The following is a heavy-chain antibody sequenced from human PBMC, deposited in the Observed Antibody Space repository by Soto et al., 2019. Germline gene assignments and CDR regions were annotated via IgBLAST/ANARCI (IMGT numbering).Heavy chain of an antibody. V-gene: IGHV1-69*06. J-gene: IGHJ6*02. CDR3: ARGYSYETRGYYYDGMEV. CDR1: GGTFSSYA. CDR2: IIPIFGTA. Sequence: QVQLVQSGAEVKKPGSSVKVSCKASGGTFSSYAISWVRQAPGQGLECMGGIIPIFGTANYAQKFQGRVTITADKSTSTAYMELSSLRSEDTAVYYCARGYSYETRGYYYDGMEVWGQGTTVTVSS. D-gene: IGHD5-18*01.